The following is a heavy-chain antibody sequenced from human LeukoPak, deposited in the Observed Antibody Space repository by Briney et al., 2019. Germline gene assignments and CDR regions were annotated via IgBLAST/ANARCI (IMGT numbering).Heavy chain of an antibody. CDR2: ISGSGGST. Sequence: PGGSLRLSCAASGLTFSSHAMSWVRQARAKGLEWVSAISGSGGSTYYADSVKGRFTISRDNSKNTLYLQMNSLRAEDTAVYYCAKVPVQDYGDNYFDYWGQGTLVTVSS. J-gene: IGHJ4*02. CDR3: AKVPVQDYGDNYFDY. CDR1: GLTFSSHA. V-gene: IGHV3-23*01. D-gene: IGHD4-17*01.